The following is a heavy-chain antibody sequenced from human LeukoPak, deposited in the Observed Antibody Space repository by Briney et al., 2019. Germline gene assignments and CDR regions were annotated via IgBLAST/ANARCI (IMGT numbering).Heavy chain of an antibody. J-gene: IGHJ4*02. V-gene: IGHV4-34*01. CDR3: ARLSSAPHSSSWYSRARASFDY. D-gene: IGHD6-13*01. CDR1: GGSFSGYY. Sequence: SETLSLTCAVYGGSFSGYYWSRIRQPPGKGLELIGEINHSGITNYNPSLKSRVTTSVHTSKNQFSLKLSSVTAAATGVSSCARLSSAPHSSSWYSRARASFDYWGQGTLVTVSS. CDR2: INHSGIT.